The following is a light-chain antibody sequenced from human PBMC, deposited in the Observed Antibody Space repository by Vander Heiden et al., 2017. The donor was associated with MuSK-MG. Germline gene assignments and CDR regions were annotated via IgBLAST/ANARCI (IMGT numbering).Light chain of an antibody. J-gene: IGLJ7*01. CDR1: SPNIGNNY. V-gene: IGLV1-51*01. CDR3: GTWDSSLSAAV. CDR2: DNN. Sequence: QSVLTQPPSVSAAPGQKVTISCSGSSPNIGNNYVSWYQQLPGTAPKLLIYDNNKRPSGIPDRFSGSKSGTSATLGITGLQTGDEADYYCGTWDSSLSAAVFGGGTQLTVL.